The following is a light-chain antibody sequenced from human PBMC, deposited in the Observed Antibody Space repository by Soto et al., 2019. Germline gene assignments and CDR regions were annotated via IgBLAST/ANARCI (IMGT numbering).Light chain of an antibody. CDR1: QDINIY. CDR2: AAS. Sequence: DIQMTQSPSSLSASVGDRVTITFRAGQDINIYLAWYQQKPGKVPKLLISAASTLQSGVPSRFSGSGSGRDFTLTISSLQPEDVATYYCQKSDGAPLTFGGGTKVEIK. J-gene: IGKJ4*01. V-gene: IGKV1-27*01. CDR3: QKSDGAPLT.